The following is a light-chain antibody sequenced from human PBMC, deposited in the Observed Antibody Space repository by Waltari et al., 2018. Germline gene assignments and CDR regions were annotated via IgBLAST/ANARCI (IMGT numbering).Light chain of an antibody. V-gene: IGLV1-47*01. CDR2: RNN. Sequence: QSVLTQPPSASGTPGQRVTISCSGSTSNIGRNYVYWYQQFPGTAPNLLGDRNNGRPSGVPDRISGSKSGTSASLAISGLRSEDEADYYCATWDGSLTAWVFGGGTKVTVL. J-gene: IGLJ3*02. CDR3: ATWDGSLTAWV. CDR1: TSNIGRNY.